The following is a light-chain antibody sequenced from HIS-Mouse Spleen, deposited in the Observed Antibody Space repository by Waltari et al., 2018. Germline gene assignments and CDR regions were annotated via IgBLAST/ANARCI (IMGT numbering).Light chain of an antibody. Sequence: QTVVTQEPSFSVSPGGTVPLTCGLSSGSVSTSYYPSSYQQTPGQAPRPLIYSTNTRSSGVPDRFSGSILGNKAALTITGAQADDESDYYCVLYMGSGISWVFGGGTKLTVL. CDR3: VLYMGSGISWV. CDR1: SGSVSTSYY. J-gene: IGLJ3*02. CDR2: STN. V-gene: IGLV8-61*01.